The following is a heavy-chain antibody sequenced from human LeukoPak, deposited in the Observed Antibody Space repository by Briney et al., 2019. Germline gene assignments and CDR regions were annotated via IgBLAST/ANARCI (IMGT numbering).Heavy chain of an antibody. J-gene: IGHJ4*02. Sequence: PGGSLRLSCAASGFTVSSNYMSWVRQAPGKGLEWVSVIYSGGSTYYADSVKGRFTISRDNSKNTLYLQMNSLRAEDTALYYCASNIVATALDYWGQGTLVTVSS. CDR2: IYSGGST. CDR3: ASNIVATALDY. CDR1: GFTVSSNY. D-gene: IGHD5-12*01. V-gene: IGHV3-53*05.